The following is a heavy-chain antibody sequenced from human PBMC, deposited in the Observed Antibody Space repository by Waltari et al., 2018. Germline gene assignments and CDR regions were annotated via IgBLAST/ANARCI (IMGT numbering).Heavy chain of an antibody. D-gene: IGHD3-3*01. J-gene: IGHJ6*03. V-gene: IGHV1-18*01. CDR2: ISAYNGNT. CDR3: ARDAASTIVGVVHYYYYYMDV. Sequence: QVQLVQSGAEVKKPGASVKVSCKASGYTFTSYGISWVRQAPGQGLEWMGWISAYNGNTNYAKKPQGTGTMTTETATSTAYMELRSLRSDDPAVYYCARDAASTIVGVVHYYYYYMDVWGKGTTVTVSS. CDR1: GYTFTSYG.